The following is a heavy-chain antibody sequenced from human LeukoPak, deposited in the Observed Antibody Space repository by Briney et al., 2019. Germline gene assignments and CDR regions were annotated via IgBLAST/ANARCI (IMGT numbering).Heavy chain of an antibody. V-gene: IGHV3-74*01. Sequence: QPGGSLRLSCAASGFTFTTFWMNGVRQAPGEGLVWVSLINPDGSTTTYADSVKGRFTISRDNAKNTLYLQMNSLRAEDTAVYYCARDLRGSPECWGQGTLVTVSS. J-gene: IGHJ4*02. D-gene: IGHD3-16*01. CDR1: GFTFTTFW. CDR3: ARDLRGSPEC. CDR2: INPDGSTT.